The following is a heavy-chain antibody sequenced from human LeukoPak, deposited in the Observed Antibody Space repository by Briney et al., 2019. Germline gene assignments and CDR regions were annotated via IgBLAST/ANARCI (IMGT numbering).Heavy chain of an antibody. CDR3: ARYIRRRFGELLFENLNWFDP. D-gene: IGHD3-10*01. V-gene: IGHV4-59*12. CDR2: IYYSGST. CDR1: GRFISIYY. Sequence: PSETLSLTCTVSGRFISIYYWSWIRHPPGKGLEWIGYIYYSGSTNYNPSLKSRVTISVDTFQDRFTLKLSSLTAADTAVYYCARYIRRRFGELLFENLNWFDPWGQGTLVTVSS. J-gene: IGHJ5*02.